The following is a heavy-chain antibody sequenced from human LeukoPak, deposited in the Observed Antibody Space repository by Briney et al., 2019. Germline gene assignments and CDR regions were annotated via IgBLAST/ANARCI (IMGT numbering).Heavy chain of an antibody. CDR2: IYSGGST. CDR1: GFTVSSNY. J-gene: IGHJ4*02. D-gene: IGHD2-2*02. Sequence: GGSLRLACAASGFTVSSNYMSWVRQAPGKGLEWVSVIYSGGSTYYADSVKGRFTISRDNSKNTLYLQMNSLRAEDTAVYYCAKLGCRSTSCYRPIDYWGQGTLVTVSS. CDR3: AKLGCRSTSCYRPIDY. V-gene: IGHV3-53*01.